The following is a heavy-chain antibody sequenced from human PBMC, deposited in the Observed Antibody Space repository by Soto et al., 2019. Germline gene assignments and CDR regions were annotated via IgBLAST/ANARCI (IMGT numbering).Heavy chain of an antibody. D-gene: IGHD1-1*01. V-gene: IGHV3-11*01. Sequence: QVQLVESGGGLVKPGGSLRLSCAASRFTFSDYYLSWIRQAPGKGLEWVSYISSTGSTIYYADSVKGRFTISRDNAKNSLYLQINSLRAEDTAVYYCARGYNWNDHFDYWGQGTLVTVSS. CDR2: ISSTGSTI. J-gene: IGHJ4*02. CDR3: ARGYNWNDHFDY. CDR1: RFTFSDYY.